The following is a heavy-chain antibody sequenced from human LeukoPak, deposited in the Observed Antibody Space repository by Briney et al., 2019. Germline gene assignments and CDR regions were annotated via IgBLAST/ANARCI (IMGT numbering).Heavy chain of an antibody. CDR2: ISYDGSNK. V-gene: IGHV3-30*01. D-gene: IGHD3-10*01. CDR1: GFTFSSYA. CDR3: ARGPITMVRGVIGPYYYYGMDV. Sequence: PGRSLRLSCAASGFTFSSYAMHWVRQAPGKGLEWVAVISYDGSNKYYADSVKGRFTISRDNSKNTLYLQMNSLRAEDTAVYYCARGPITMVRGVIGPYYYYGMDVWGQGTTVTVSS. J-gene: IGHJ6*02.